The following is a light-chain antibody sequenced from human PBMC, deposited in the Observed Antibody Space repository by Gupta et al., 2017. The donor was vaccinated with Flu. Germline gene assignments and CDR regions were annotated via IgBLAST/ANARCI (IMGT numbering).Light chain of an antibody. V-gene: IGLV2-23*01. CDR3: CSYAGSSTPVV. CDR1: SSDVGSYNL. Sequence: IIISCTGTSSDVGSYNLVSWYQQHPGKAPKLMIYEGSKRPSGVSNRFSGSKSGNTASLTISGLQAEDEADYYCCSYAGSSTPVVFGGGTKLTVL. J-gene: IGLJ2*01. CDR2: EGS.